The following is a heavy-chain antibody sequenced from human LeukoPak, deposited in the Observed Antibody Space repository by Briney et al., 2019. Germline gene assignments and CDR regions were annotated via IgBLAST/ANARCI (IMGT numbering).Heavy chain of an antibody. Sequence: SETLSLTCAVYGGSFSGYYWSWIRQPPGKGLEWIGYIYHSGSTYYNPSLESRVTVSLGKSKNQLSLNLTSVTAADTAVYYCSRENGAFSPFGYWGQGILVTV. D-gene: IGHD2-8*01. CDR3: SRENGAFSPFGY. V-gene: IGHV4-34*01. J-gene: IGHJ4*02. CDR2: IYHSGST. CDR1: GGSFSGYY.